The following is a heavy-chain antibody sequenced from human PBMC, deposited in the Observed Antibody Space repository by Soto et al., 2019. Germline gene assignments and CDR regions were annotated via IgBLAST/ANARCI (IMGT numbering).Heavy chain of an antibody. CDR3: ARERGSWSFGVYTSYYGMAA. CDR2: ISHSGEIL. D-gene: IGHD3-3*01. CDR1: GFTFSDHY. Sequence: QVQLVESGGGLVKPGGPLRLSCEASGFTFSDHYMTWVRQAPGKGLEFISHISHSGEILHHADSVRGRFTFSRGKDKNLLSLQMTSLTGEDTALYWCARERGSWSFGVYTSYYGMAAWGPGTTVTLSS. J-gene: IGHJ6*02. V-gene: IGHV3-11*01.